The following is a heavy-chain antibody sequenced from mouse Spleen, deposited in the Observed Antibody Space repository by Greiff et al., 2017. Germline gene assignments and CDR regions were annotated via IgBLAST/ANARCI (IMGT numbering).Heavy chain of an antibody. V-gene: IGHV1-26*01. CDR1: GYTFTDYY. CDR2: INPNNGGT. J-gene: IGHJ4*01. Sequence: EVQLQQSGPELVKPGASVKISCKASGYTFTDYYMNWVKQSHGKSLEWIGDINPNNGGTSYNQKFKGKATLTVDKSSSTAYMELRSLTSEDSAVYYCARGGENSYYSNIYAMDYWGQGTSVTVSS. CDR3: ARGGENSYYSNIYAMDY. D-gene: IGHD2-5*01.